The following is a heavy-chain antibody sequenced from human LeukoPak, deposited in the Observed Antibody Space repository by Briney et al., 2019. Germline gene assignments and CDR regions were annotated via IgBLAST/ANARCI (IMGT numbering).Heavy chain of an antibody. V-gene: IGHV3-74*01. CDR2: INSGGTVT. Sequence: GGSLRLSCAASGFTFSDFWMHWVRHAPGKGLVWVSRINSGGTVTNYADSVKGRLTISRDNAKNTLYLQMNSLRAEDTAVYYCAKPIYSGSYSSLAEYFQHWGQGTLVTVSS. J-gene: IGHJ1*01. CDR3: AKPIYSGSYSSLAEYFQH. D-gene: IGHD1-26*01. CDR1: GFTFSDFW.